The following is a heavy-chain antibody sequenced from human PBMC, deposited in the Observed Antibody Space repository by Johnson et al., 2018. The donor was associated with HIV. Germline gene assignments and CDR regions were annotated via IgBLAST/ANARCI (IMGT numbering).Heavy chain of an antibody. J-gene: IGHJ3*02. CDR1: EFTFSAFG. Sequence: QVQLVESGGGVVQPGRSLRLSCAASEFTFSAFGIHWVRQAPGKGLEWVAVISYDGSKKYYADSVKGRFTISRDNSKNTQYLQMNSLTAEDTAVYYCARDRWSTIMGAFDIWGQGTMVTVSS. CDR2: ISYDGSKK. D-gene: IGHD5/OR15-5a*01. V-gene: IGHV3-30*03. CDR3: ARDRWSTIMGAFDI.